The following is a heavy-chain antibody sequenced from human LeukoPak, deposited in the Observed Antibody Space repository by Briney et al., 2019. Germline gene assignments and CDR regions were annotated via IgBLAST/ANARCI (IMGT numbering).Heavy chain of an antibody. CDR1: GYSFTSYW. J-gene: IGHJ3*02. CDR2: IYPGDSDT. CDR3: AMMTLGYCSSTSCPGAFDI. D-gene: IGHD2-2*01. V-gene: IGHV5-51*01. Sequence: GESLKISCKGSGYSFTSYWIDWVRQMPGKGLEWMGLIYPGDSDTRYSPSFQGQVTISADKSISTAYLQWSSLKASDTAMYYCAMMTLGYCSSTSCPGAFDIWGQGTMVTVSS.